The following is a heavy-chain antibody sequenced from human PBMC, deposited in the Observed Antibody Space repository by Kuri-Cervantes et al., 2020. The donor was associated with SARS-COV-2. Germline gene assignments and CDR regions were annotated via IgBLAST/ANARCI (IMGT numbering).Heavy chain of an antibody. Sequence: GESLKISCAASGFTVSSNYMSWVRQAPGKGLEWVSVIYSGGSTYYADSVKGRFTISRDNSKNTLYLQMNSLRAEDAAVYYCAKACWNYNYFDYWGQGTLVTVSS. J-gene: IGHJ4*02. CDR2: IYSGGST. V-gene: IGHV3-53*01. CDR1: GFTVSSNY. D-gene: IGHD1-7*01. CDR3: AKACWNYNYFDY.